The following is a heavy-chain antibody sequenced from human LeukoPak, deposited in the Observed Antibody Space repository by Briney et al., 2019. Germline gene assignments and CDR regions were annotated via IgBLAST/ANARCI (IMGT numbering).Heavy chain of an antibody. J-gene: IGHJ4*02. CDR3: ARDLSSTPNWELDY. CDR2: INPNSGGT. Sequence: VASVKVSCKASGYTVIDYFIHWVRQAPGQGLEWMGRINPNSGGTEYAQNFQDRVTMTRDTSISASYMELNRLTSNDTAVYYCARDLSSTPNWELDYWGQGTLVTVSS. V-gene: IGHV1-2*06. CDR1: GYTVIDYF. D-gene: IGHD7-27*01.